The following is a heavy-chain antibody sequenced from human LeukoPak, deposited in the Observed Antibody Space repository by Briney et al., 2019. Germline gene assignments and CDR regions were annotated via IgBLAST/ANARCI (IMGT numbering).Heavy chain of an antibody. J-gene: IGHJ4*02. CDR2: IRDTGKNT. V-gene: IGHV3-30*02. CDR3: AKDSGTWNVDY. D-gene: IGHD1-1*01. CDR1: GFPFTKYG. Sequence: GGSLRLSCAASGFPFTKYGMHWVRQAPGKGLEWVAFIRDTGKNTYYADSVKGRFTISRDTSNNTLYLQMNSLRTEDTSVYCCAKDSGTWNVDYWGQGTLVTVSS.